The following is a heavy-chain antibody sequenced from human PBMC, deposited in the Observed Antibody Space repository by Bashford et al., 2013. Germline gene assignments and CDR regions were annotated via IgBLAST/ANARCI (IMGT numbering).Heavy chain of an antibody. V-gene: IGHV3-21*01. Sequence: VRQAPGKGLEWVSSITTTTTYIYYADSVKGRFTISRDNSKNTLYLQMSSLRVEDTAVYYCARCEQAGSADYWGQGTLVTVSS. D-gene: IGHD1/OR15-1a*01. CDR2: ITTTTTYI. J-gene: IGHJ4*02. CDR3: ARCEQAGSADY.